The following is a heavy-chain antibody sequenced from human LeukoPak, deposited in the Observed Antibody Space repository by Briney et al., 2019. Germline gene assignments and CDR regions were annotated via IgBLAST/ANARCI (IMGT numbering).Heavy chain of an antibody. CDR3: ARGLYYYDSSGVEFDY. Sequence: PSETLSLTCTVSGYSISSGYYWGWIRQPPGKGLEWIGSIYYSGSTYYNPSLKSRVTISVDTSKNQFSLKLSSVTAADTAAYYCARGLYYYDSSGVEFDYWGQGTLVTVSS. CDR1: GYSISSGYY. J-gene: IGHJ4*02. V-gene: IGHV4-38-2*02. CDR2: IYYSGST. D-gene: IGHD3-22*01.